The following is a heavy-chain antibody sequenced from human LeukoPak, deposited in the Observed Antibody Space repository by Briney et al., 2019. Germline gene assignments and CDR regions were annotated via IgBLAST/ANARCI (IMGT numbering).Heavy chain of an antibody. Sequence: SETLSLTCTVSGGSISSGSYYWSWIRQPAGKGLEWIGRIYTSGSTNYNPSLKSRVTISVDTSKNQFSLKLSSVTAADTAVYYCARGLVGRAFDIWGQGTMVTVSS. CDR2: IYTSGST. J-gene: IGHJ3*02. V-gene: IGHV4-61*02. D-gene: IGHD2-8*02. CDR1: GGSISSGSYY. CDR3: ARGLVGRAFDI.